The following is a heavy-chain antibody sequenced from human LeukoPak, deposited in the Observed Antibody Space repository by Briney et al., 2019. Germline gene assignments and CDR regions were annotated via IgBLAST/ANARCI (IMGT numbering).Heavy chain of an antibody. V-gene: IGHV4-38-2*02. D-gene: IGHD6-13*01. CDR2: ISHSGST. J-gene: IGHJ4*02. CDR1: GYSISSGYF. Sequence: PSETLSLTCTVSGYSISSGYFWGWVRQPPGKGLEWIGTISHSGSTYYSPSLKSRLTISLDTSKNQFSLKLTSVTAADTAVYYCASLYSSSWYLGDYWGQGTLVTVSS. CDR3: ASLYSSSWYLGDY.